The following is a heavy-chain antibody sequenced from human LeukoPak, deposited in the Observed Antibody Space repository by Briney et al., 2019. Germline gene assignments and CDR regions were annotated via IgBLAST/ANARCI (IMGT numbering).Heavy chain of an antibody. CDR3: ARGYLSYSSIGYYDF. D-gene: IGHD3-22*01. J-gene: IGHJ4*02. Sequence: ASVKVSCKASGYTFTSYSISWVRQAPGQGLEWMGWISAYNGNTNYAQKLQDRVTMTTDTSTSTAYMELRSLRSDDTAVFYCARGYLSYSSIGYYDFWGQGTLVTVSS. CDR1: GYTFTSYS. V-gene: IGHV1-18*01. CDR2: ISAYNGNT.